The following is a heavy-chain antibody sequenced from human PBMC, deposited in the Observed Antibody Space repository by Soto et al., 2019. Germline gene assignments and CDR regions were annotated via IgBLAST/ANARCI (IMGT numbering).Heavy chain of an antibody. Sequence: QVQLVESGGGVVQPGRSLRLSCAASGFTFSSYGMHWVRQAPGKGLEWVAVISYDGSNKYYADSVKGRFTISRDNSKNTLYLQMNSLRAGDSAVYYCAKDVDPYYYGMDVWGQGTTVTVSS. CDR1: GFTFSSYG. CDR3: AKDVDPYYYGMDV. J-gene: IGHJ6*02. V-gene: IGHV3-30*18. CDR2: ISYDGSNK. D-gene: IGHD5-12*01.